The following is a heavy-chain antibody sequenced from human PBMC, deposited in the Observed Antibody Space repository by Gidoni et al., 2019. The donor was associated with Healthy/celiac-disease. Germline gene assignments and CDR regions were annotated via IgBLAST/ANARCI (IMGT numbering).Heavy chain of an antibody. CDR3: AGGGGGFY. D-gene: IGHD3-16*01. Sequence: QVPLVQSGAEVKKPGASVKGSCKASGYTFTSSAMHWVRQAPGQRLAWIGWINAGNDNTKYSQKLQGRVTITRDTSESTAYRELSSLRSEDTAVYYGAGGGGGFYWGQGTLVTVSS. J-gene: IGHJ4*02. CDR1: GYTFTSSA. V-gene: IGHV1-3*01. CDR2: INAGNDNT.